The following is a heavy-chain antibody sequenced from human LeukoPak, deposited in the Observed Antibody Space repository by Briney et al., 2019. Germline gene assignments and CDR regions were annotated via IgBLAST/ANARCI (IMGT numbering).Heavy chain of an antibody. CDR1: GGSISSYY. J-gene: IGHJ3*02. CDR2: IYYSGST. CDR3: ARDDPRAEEAFDI. Sequence: PSETLSLTCTVSGGSISSYYWSWIRQPPGKGLEWIGYIYYSGSTNYNPSLKSRVTISVDTSKNQFSLKLSSVTAADTAVYYCARDDPRAEEAFDIWGQGTMVTVSS. V-gene: IGHV4-59*01.